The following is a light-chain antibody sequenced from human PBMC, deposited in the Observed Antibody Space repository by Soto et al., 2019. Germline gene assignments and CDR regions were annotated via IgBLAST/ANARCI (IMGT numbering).Light chain of an antibody. CDR1: QSVSIN. CDR2: GAS. J-gene: IGKJ1*01. CDR3: QQRSNWRGT. Sequence: EIVMTQSPATLSVSPGERATLSCRASQSVSINLAWYQQKPGQAPRLLIYGASTRATGIPARFSGSGSGTDFTLTISSLEPEDFAVYYCQQRSNWRGTFGQGTKVDIK. V-gene: IGKV3-11*01.